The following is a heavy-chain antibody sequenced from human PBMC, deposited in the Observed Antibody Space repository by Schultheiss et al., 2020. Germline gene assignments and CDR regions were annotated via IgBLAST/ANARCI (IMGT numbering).Heavy chain of an antibody. CDR1: GGSISSGSYY. J-gene: IGHJ6*02. CDR2: IYTSGST. Sequence: SQTLSLTCTVSGGSISSGSYYWSWIRQPAGKGLEWIGRIYTSGSTYYNPSLKSRVTISVDTSKNQFSLKLSSVTAADTAVYYCARDEDSSGWYSAGMDVWGQGTTVTVS. CDR3: ARDEDSSGWYSAGMDV. V-gene: IGHV4-61*02. D-gene: IGHD6-19*01.